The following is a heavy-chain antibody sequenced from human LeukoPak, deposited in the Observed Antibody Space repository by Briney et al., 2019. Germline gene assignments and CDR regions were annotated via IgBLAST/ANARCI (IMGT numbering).Heavy chain of an antibody. CDR2: ISYDGSNK. CDR1: GFTFSSYG. Sequence: PGGSLRLSCAASGFTFSSYGVHWVRQAPGKGLEWVAGISYDGSNKYYADSVKGRFTISRDNSKNTLYLQMNSLRAEDTAVYYCARDMGTGYCSSARCYAFDYWGQGTLVTVPS. J-gene: IGHJ4*02. CDR3: ARDMGTGYCSSARCYAFDY. V-gene: IGHV3-30*03. D-gene: IGHD2-2*01.